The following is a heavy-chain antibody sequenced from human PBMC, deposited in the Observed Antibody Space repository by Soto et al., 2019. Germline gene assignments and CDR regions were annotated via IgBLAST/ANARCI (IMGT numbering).Heavy chain of an antibody. Sequence: QVQLVQSWAEVKKPGASVKVSCKTSGYTFTSYYIHWVRQAPGQGLEWMGIINPGAGGTSYAQKFQGRVSMTRDPSTSTVYMEPSSLRSGDTAVYFCARRPLGQWLAPDFRGQETLDTVSS. CDR1: GYTFTSYY. D-gene: IGHD6-19*01. J-gene: IGHJ4*02. CDR2: INPGAGGT. V-gene: IGHV1-46*01. CDR3: ARRPLGQWLAPDF.